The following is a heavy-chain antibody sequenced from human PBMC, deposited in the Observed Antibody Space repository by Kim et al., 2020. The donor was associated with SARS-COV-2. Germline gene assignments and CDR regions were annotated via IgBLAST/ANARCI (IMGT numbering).Heavy chain of an antibody. CDR3: AAPIGVVVVAWDFDY. V-gene: IGHV3-30*03. D-gene: IGHD2-15*01. CDR2: ISYDGSNK. CDR1: GFTFSSYG. Sequence: GGSLRLSCAASGFTFSSYGMHWVRQAPGKGLEWVAVISYDGSNKYYADSVKGRFTISRDNSKNTLYLQMNSLRAEDTAVYYCAAPIGVVVVAWDFDYWG. J-gene: IGHJ4*01.